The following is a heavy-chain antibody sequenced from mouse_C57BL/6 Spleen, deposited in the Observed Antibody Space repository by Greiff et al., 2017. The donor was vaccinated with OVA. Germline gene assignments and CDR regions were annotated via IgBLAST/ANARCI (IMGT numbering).Heavy chain of an antibody. CDR1: GYTFTDYN. D-gene: IGHD2-3*01. J-gene: IGHJ1*03. CDR2: INPNNGGT. CDR3: ARLDGYYPHWYFDV. V-gene: IGHV1-18*01. Sequence: EVKVVESGPELVKPGASVKIPCKASGYTFTDYNMDWVKQSHGKSLEWIGDINPNNGGTIYNQKFKGKATLTVDKSSSTAYMELRSLTSEDTAVYYCARLDGYYPHWYFDVWGTGTTVTVSS.